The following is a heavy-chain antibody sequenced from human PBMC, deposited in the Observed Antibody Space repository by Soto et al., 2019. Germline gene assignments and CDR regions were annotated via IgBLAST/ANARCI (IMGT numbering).Heavy chain of an antibody. Sequence: SETLSLTGTVSGGSIGSGGYYWSCICQPTGKPLEWIGYIYYSGRTYYYPSLKSRVTISVDTSKNQFSLKLSSVTAADTAVYYCVRDQGSSSGQPWPPYYYGMDGWGRGTTVTVAS. CDR1: GGSIGSGGYY. D-gene: IGHD6-13*01. J-gene: IGHJ6*02. CDR2: IYYSGRT. CDR3: VRDQGSSSGQPWPPYYYGMDG. V-gene: IGHV4-30-4*01.